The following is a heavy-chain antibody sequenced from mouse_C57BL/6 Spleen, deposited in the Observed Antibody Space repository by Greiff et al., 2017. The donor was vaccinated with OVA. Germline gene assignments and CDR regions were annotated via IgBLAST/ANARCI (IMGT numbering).Heavy chain of an antibody. CDR3: ARDYYYGSSFYFDV. D-gene: IGHD1-1*01. CDR2: IYPGDGDT. Sequence: QVQLKQSGPELVKPGASVKISCKASGYAFSSSWMNWVKQRPGKGLEWIGRIYPGDGDTNYNGKFKGKATLTADKSSSTAYMQLSSLTSEDSAVYFCARDYYYGSSFYFDVWGTGTTVTVSS. V-gene: IGHV1-82*01. CDR1: GYAFSSSW. J-gene: IGHJ1*03.